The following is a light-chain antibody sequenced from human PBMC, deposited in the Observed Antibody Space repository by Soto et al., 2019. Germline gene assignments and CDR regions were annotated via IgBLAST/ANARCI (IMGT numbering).Light chain of an antibody. CDR3: QQYNNWWT. Sequence: EIVLAQSPAALSLSPGVRGTLSCRASQSVSIYLAWYQQKPGQAPRLLIYDASNRATGIPARFSGSGSGTEFTLTISSLQSEDFAVYYCQQYNNWWTFGQGTKVDI. V-gene: IGKV3D-15*01. J-gene: IGKJ1*01. CDR1: QSVSIY. CDR2: DAS.